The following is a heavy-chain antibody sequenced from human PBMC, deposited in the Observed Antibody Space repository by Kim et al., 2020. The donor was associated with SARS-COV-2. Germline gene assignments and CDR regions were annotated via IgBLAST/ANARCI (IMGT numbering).Heavy chain of an antibody. CDR3: ARSYYDFWSRKGFGGYPDAFDI. D-gene: IGHD3-3*01. J-gene: IGHJ3*02. V-gene: IGHV4-59*13. CDR1: GGSISSYY. Sequence: SETLSLTCTVSGGSISSYYWSWIRQPPGKGLEWIGYIYYSGSTNYNPSLKSRVTISVDTSKNQFSLKLSSVTAADTAVYYCARSYYDFWSRKGFGGYPDAFDIWGQGTMVTVSS. CDR2: IYYSGST.